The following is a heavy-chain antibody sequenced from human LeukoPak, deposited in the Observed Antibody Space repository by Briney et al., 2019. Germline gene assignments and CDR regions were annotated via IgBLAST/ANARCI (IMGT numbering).Heavy chain of an antibody. J-gene: IGHJ4*02. V-gene: IGHV3-NL1*01. CDR3: ARFIAAPYYFDY. CDR2: IETGGAST. Sequence: GGSLRLSCAASGFTFSSYSMNWVRQAPGKGLEWVSAIETGGASTYYADSVKGRFSISRDNSKNTLYLQMNSLRAEDTAVYYCARFIAAPYYFDYWGRGTLVTVSS. D-gene: IGHD6-13*01. CDR1: GFTFSSYS.